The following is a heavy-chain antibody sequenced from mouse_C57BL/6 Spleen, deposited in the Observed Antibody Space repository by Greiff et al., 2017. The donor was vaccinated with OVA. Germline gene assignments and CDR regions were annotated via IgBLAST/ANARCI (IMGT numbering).Heavy chain of an antibody. Sequence: VKLMESGPGLVQPSQSLSITCTVSGFSLTSYGVHWVRQSPGKGLEWLGVIWSGGSTDYNAAFISRLSFSKDNSKSQVFFKMNSLQADDTAIYYCARKDYDGSYYYAMDYWGQGTSVTVSS. J-gene: IGHJ4*01. CDR2: IWSGGST. CDR1: GFSLTSYG. V-gene: IGHV2-2*01. D-gene: IGHD2-3*01. CDR3: ARKDYDGSYYYAMDY.